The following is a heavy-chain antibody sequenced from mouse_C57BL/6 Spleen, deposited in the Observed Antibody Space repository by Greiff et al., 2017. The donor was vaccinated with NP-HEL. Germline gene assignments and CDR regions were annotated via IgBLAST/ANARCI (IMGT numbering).Heavy chain of an antibody. Sequence: VQVVESGAELVKPGASVKISCKASGYAFSSYWMNWVKQRPGKGLEWIGQIYPGDGDTNYNGKFKGKATLTADKSSSTAYMQLSSLTSEDSAVYFCARGGITAKGYFDVWGTGTTVTVSS. D-gene: IGHD1-1*01. CDR1: GYAFSSYW. CDR2: IYPGDGDT. V-gene: IGHV1-80*01. CDR3: ARGGITAKGYFDV. J-gene: IGHJ1*03.